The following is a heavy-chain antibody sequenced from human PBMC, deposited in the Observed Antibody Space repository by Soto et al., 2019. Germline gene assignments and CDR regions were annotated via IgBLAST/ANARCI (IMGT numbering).Heavy chain of an antibody. V-gene: IGHV3-11*01. D-gene: IGHD3-16*02. Sequence: GGSLRLSCAASGFTFSDYYMSWIRQAPGKGLEWVSYISSSGSTIYYADSVKGRFTISRDNAKNSLYLQMNSLRAEDTAVYYCARAPPDMITFGGVIVGAFDIWGQGTMVTVSS. J-gene: IGHJ3*02. CDR3: ARAPPDMITFGGVIVGAFDI. CDR2: ISSSGSTI. CDR1: GFTFSDYY.